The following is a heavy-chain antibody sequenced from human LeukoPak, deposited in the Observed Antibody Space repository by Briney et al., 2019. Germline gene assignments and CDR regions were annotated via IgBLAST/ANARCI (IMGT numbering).Heavy chain of an antibody. CDR1: GFTVSSNY. J-gene: IGHJ6*03. Sequence: SGGSLRLSCAASGFTVSSNYMSWVRQAPGKGLEWVSVIYSGGSTYYADSVKGRFTISRDNSKNTLYLQMNSLRAEDTAVYYCAKGGRMTIFGVVIPGDYYYYMDVWGKGTTVTVSS. CDR2: IYSGGST. CDR3: AKGGRMTIFGVVIPGDYYYYMDV. D-gene: IGHD3-3*01. V-gene: IGHV3-53*01.